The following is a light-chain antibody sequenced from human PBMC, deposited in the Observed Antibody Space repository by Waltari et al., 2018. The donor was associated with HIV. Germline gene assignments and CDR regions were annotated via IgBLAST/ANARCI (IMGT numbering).Light chain of an antibody. CDR1: QSVLNSSSNKNS. CDR3: QQHYSSPST. J-gene: IGKJ2*01. Sequence: DIVMTQSPDSLAVSLGERATINCKSSQSVLNSSSNKNSLAWYQQKSGQPPKLLIYWASTRESGVPERCTGSGSGTDFTLTISSLQAADVAVYYCQQHYSSPSTFGQGTKLEIK. V-gene: IGKV4-1*01. CDR2: WAS.